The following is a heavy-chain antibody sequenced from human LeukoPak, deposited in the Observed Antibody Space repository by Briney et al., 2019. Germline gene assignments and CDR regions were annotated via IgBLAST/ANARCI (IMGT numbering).Heavy chain of an antibody. CDR2: IYYSGST. Sequence: PSETLSLTCTVSGGSISSYYWSWIRQPPGKGLEWIGYIYYSGSTYYNPSLKSRVTISVDTSKNQFSLKLSSVTAADTAVYYCASRTAAGIRDWGQGTLVTVSS. CDR1: GGSISSYY. D-gene: IGHD6-13*01. V-gene: IGHV4-59*06. CDR3: ASRTAAGIRD. J-gene: IGHJ4*02.